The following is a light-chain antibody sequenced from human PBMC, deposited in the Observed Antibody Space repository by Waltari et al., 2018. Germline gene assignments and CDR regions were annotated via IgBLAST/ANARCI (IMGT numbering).Light chain of an antibody. Sequence: DIQMTQPPSTLSASVGDRVTITCRASQSISSWLAWYQQKPGKAPKLLICKASSLESGVPSRFSGSGSGTEFTLTISSLQPDDFATYYCQQYNSATTFGQGTRLEIK. CDR2: KAS. J-gene: IGKJ5*01. CDR3: QQYNSATT. V-gene: IGKV1-5*03. CDR1: QSISSW.